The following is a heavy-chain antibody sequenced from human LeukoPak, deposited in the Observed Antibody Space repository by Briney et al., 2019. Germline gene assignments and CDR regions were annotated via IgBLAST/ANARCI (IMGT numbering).Heavy chain of an antibody. V-gene: IGHV4-4*02. D-gene: IGHD3-10*01. CDR1: GVSISSNLW. J-gene: IGHJ5*02. Sequence: PSETLSLTCAVSGVSISSNLWWTWVRQPPGKGLEWIAEIHHSGSINYNPSLKSRVTISVDTSKNQFSLKLSSVTAADTAVYYCARRRPNYYGSGSYYPNWFDPWGQGTLVTVSS. CDR2: IHHSGSI. CDR3: ARRRPNYYGSGSYYPNWFDP.